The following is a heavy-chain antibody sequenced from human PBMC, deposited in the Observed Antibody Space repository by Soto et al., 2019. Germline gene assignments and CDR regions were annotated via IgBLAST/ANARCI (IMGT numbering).Heavy chain of an antibody. Sequence: WXRQAPGKGLDWVANINQDGSEKYYVDSVKGRFTISRDNAKNSLYLQMNSLRAEDTAVYYCARGSAWAFDYWGQGTLVTVSS. J-gene: IGHJ4*02. CDR3: ARGSAWAFDY. D-gene: IGHD6-19*01. V-gene: IGHV3-7*01. CDR2: INQDGSEK.